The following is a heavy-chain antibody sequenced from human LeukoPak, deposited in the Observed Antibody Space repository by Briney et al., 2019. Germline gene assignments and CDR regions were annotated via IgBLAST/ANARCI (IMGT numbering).Heavy chain of an antibody. CDR1: GFSLSTSGMR. J-gene: IGHJ4*02. CDR3: AREGGIMITFGGVIEPYYFDY. CDR2: IDWDDDK. D-gene: IGHD3-16*02. Sequence: SGPALVKPTQTLTLTCTFSGFSLSTSGMRVSWIRQPPGKALEWLSRIDWDDDKFYSTSLKTRLPISQDTSKNQVVLTMTNMDPVDTATYYCAREGGIMITFGGVIEPYYFDYWGQGTLVTVSS. V-gene: IGHV2-70*04.